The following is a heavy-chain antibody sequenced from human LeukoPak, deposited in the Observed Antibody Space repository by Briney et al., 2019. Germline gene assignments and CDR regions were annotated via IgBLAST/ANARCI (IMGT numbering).Heavy chain of an antibody. J-gene: IGHJ4*02. V-gene: IGHV3-30*03. D-gene: IGHD1-26*01. Sequence: GGSLRLSCAASGFTFSSYGMHWVRQAPGKGLEWVAVISYGGSNKYYADSVKGRFTISRDNSKNTLYLQMDSLRADDTAVYYCARYSGSYYYPPAWDLWGQGTLVTVSS. CDR2: ISYGGSNK. CDR1: GFTFSSYG. CDR3: ARYSGSYYYPPAWDL.